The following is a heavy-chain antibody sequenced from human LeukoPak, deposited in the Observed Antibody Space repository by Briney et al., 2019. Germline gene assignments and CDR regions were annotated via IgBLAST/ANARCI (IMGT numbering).Heavy chain of an antibody. J-gene: IGHJ6*02. Sequence: GASVKVSCKASGYTFTSYDINWVRQATGQGLEWMGWINPNSGNTGYAQKFQGRVTMTRNTSISTAYMELSSLRSEDTAVYYCARGRFQDFGDYYYGMDVWGQGTTVTVSS. CDR1: GYTFTSYD. CDR2: INPNSGNT. D-gene: IGHD3-10*01. V-gene: IGHV1-8*01. CDR3: ARGRFQDFGDYYYGMDV.